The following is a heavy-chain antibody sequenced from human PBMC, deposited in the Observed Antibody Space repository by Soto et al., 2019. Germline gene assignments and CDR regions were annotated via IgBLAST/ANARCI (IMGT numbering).Heavy chain of an antibody. CDR2: ISGYNGDT. Sequence: ASVKVSCKASGYPFTRYSIRWVRQAPGQGLEWMGWISGYNGDTEYSKNFQGRLTMTIDTSTTTASMELRSLRSDDTAVYYCARASLTIFGAPYGMDVWGQGTSVIVS. J-gene: IGHJ6*01. D-gene: IGHD3-3*01. V-gene: IGHV1-18*04. CDR1: GYPFTRYS. CDR3: ARASLTIFGAPYGMDV.